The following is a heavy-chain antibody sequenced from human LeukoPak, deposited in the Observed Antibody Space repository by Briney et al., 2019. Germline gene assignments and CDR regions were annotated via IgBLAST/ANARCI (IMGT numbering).Heavy chain of an antibody. Sequence: PGGSLRLSCAGTGFIFSSYALSWVRQAPGKGLEWVSAISGSGGSTYYADSVKGRFTISRDNSKNTLYLQMNSLRAEDTAVYYCAKDLEADDYYYYGMDVWGQGTTVTVSS. D-gene: IGHD1-1*01. CDR1: GFIFSSYA. V-gene: IGHV3-23*01. J-gene: IGHJ6*02. CDR2: ISGSGGST. CDR3: AKDLEADDYYYYGMDV.